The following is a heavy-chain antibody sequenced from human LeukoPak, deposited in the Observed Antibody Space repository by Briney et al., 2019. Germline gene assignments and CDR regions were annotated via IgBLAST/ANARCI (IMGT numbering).Heavy chain of an antibody. D-gene: IGHD2-2*01. CDR1: GGSISSSTYY. V-gene: IGHV4-39*01. J-gene: IGHJ4*02. CDR3: ARFQRQYQLPYFVDY. CDR2: IYYSGSN. Sequence: SETLSLTCTVSGGSISSSTYYWGWIRQPPGKGLEWIGSIYYSGSNYYNPSLKSRVTISVDTSKNEFSLKLSSVTAADTAVYYCARFQRQYQLPYFVDYWGQGTLVTVSS.